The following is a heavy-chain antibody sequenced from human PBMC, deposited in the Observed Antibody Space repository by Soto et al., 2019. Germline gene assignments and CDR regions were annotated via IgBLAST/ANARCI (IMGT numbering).Heavy chain of an antibody. D-gene: IGHD1-26*01. Sequence: SETLSLTCSVSGASTVSHYHWTWIRQPPGKGLEWMGYIFNSGTTFYNPSLTSRLSISMDTSGSHFSLELRSVTAADTAVYYCALALGPTTGLDYWGQGTLVTAPQ. CDR1: GASTVSHYH. V-gene: IGHV4-31*02. CDR2: IFNSGTT. CDR3: ALALGPTTGLDY. J-gene: IGHJ4*02.